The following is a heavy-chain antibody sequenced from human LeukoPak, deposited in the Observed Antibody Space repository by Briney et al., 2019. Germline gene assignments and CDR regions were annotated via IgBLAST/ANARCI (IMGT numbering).Heavy chain of an antibody. CDR2: IYTSGST. D-gene: IGHD4-17*01. CDR3: ARQYGDPPKYDFDY. V-gene: IGHV4-61*02. Sequence: TSETLSLTCTVSGGSISSGSYYWSWIRRPAGKGLEWIGRIYTSGSTNYNPSLKSRVTISVDTSKNQFSLELTSVTAADTAVYYCARQYGDPPKYDFDYWGQGTLVTVSS. CDR1: GGSISSGSYY. J-gene: IGHJ4*02.